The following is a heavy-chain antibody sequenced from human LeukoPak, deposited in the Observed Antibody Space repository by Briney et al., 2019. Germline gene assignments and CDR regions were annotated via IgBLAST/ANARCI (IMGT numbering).Heavy chain of an antibody. CDR1: GGSISSSIYY. V-gene: IGHV4-39*07. Sequence: SETLSLTCPVSGGSISSSIYYWRWIRQPPGKGLEWIGSIYYSGSTYYNPSLKSRVTISVDTSKNQFSLKLRSVAAADTAVYYWPRDRRGIAVAGDAFDIWGRGTMVIVSS. J-gene: IGHJ3*02. D-gene: IGHD6-19*01. CDR2: IYYSGST. CDR3: PRDRRGIAVAGDAFDI.